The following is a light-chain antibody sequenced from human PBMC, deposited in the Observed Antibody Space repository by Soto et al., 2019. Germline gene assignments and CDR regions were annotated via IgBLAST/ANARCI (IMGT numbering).Light chain of an antibody. CDR2: GNS. CDR3: QSYDSSLSTLL. J-gene: IGLJ2*01. CDR1: KSNIGTGYD. V-gene: IGLV1-40*01. Sequence: QSVLTQAPSVSGAPGQRVTISCTGSKSNIGTGYDVHWYQRLPGTAPKLLIYGNSNRPSGVPDRFSGSRSGTSASLAITGLQAEEEADYYCQSYDSSLSTLLFGGGTKLTVL.